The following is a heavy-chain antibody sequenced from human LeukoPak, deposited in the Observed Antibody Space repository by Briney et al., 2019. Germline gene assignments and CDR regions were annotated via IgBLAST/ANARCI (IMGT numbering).Heavy chain of an antibody. J-gene: IGHJ5*02. V-gene: IGHV3-7*01. CDR2: IKKDGSEK. D-gene: IGHD3-16*01. CDR1: GFTFNSYW. CDR3: ARFISLGA. Sequence: PGGSLRLSCAASGFTFNSYWMSWVRRAPGKGLEWVANIKKDGSEKNYVDSVKGRFTISRDNAKNSLYLQMDSLRAEDTAVYYCARFISLGAWGQGTLVTVSS.